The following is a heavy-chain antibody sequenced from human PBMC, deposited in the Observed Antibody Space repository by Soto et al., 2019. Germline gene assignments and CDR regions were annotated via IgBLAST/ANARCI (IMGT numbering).Heavy chain of an antibody. CDR2: ISAYSGNT. CDR1: GYTFTSYG. CDR3: ARELKVGYCSGGSCYGPFDY. J-gene: IGHJ4*02. D-gene: IGHD2-15*01. Sequence: ASVKVSCKASGYTFTSYGISWVRQAPGQGLEWMGWISAYSGNTNYAQKLQGRVTMTTDTSTSTAYMELRSLRSDDTAVYYCARELKVGYCSGGSCYGPFDYWGQGTLVTVSS. V-gene: IGHV1-18*04.